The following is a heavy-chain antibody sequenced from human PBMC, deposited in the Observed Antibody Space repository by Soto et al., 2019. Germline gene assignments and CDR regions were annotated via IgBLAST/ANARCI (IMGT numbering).Heavy chain of an antibody. Sequence: PSETLSLTCTVSGGSVSSGSYYWSWIRQPPGKGLEWIGYIYYSGSTNYNPSLKSRVTISVDTSKNQFSLKLSSVTAADTAVYYCARLGYCSGGSCFLFDYWGQGTLVTVSS. CDR1: GGSVSSGSYY. D-gene: IGHD2-15*01. V-gene: IGHV4-61*01. CDR3: ARLGYCSGGSCFLFDY. J-gene: IGHJ4*02. CDR2: IYYSGST.